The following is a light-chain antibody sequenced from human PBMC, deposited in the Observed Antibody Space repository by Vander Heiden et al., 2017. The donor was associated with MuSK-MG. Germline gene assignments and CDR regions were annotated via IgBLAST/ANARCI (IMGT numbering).Light chain of an antibody. Sequence: EIVLTQSPGTLSLSPGERATLSCRASQSVSSSYLAWYQQKPGQAPRLLIYGASSRATGIPDRFSGSGSGTDFTLTISRLEPEDFAVYYCQQYGSSPNTFGGGTKVXIK. CDR1: QSVSSSY. J-gene: IGKJ4*01. V-gene: IGKV3-20*01. CDR2: GAS. CDR3: QQYGSSPNT.